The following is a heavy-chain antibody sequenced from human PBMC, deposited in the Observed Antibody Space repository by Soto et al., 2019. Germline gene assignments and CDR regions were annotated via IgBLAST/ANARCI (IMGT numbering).Heavy chain of an antibody. J-gene: IGHJ6*02. Sequence: QVQLVESGGGVVQPGRSLRLSCAAPGFTFSNYFMYWVRQAPGKGLEWVAVISYDGSTKNYADSVKGRFSISRDNSKNTLYLQMNSLRAEDTALYYCARGDPYYAMDVWGQGTTVTVSS. CDR1: GFTFSNYF. CDR3: ARGDPYYAMDV. CDR2: ISYDGSTK. V-gene: IGHV3-30-3*01.